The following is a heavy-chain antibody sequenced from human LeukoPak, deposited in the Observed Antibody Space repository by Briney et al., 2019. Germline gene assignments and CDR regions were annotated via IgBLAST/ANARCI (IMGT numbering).Heavy chain of an antibody. CDR1: GGSINSYY. Sequence: SETLSLTCSVSGGSINSYYWSWIRQPPGKGLEWIGYIYYSGTTNYNPSLRSRVTMLVDTSKNQFTLKLSSVTAADTAVYYCARAEEGATIWFDPWGQGTLVTVSS. D-gene: IGHD1-26*01. J-gene: IGHJ5*02. V-gene: IGHV4-59*01. CDR3: ARAEEGATIWFDP. CDR2: IYYSGTT.